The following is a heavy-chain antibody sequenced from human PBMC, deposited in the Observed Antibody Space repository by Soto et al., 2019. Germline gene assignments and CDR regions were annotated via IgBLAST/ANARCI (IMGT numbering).Heavy chain of an antibody. CDR1: GGTFSSYA. V-gene: IGHV1-69*13. Sequence: GASVKVSCKASGGTFSSYAISWVRQAPGQGLEWMGGIIPIFGTANYAQKFQGRVTITADESTSTAYMELSSLRSEDTAVYYCAREGYSYGPEYYYYGMDVWGQGTTVTVSS. CDR2: IIPIFGTA. J-gene: IGHJ6*02. D-gene: IGHD5-18*01. CDR3: AREGYSYGPEYYYYGMDV.